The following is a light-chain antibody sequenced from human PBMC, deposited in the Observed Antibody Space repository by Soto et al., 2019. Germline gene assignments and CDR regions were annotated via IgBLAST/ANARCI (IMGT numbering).Light chain of an antibody. CDR3: QSFDSSRFYV. CDR2: GNS. CDR1: SSNIGTGYD. V-gene: IGLV1-40*01. J-gene: IGLJ1*01. Sequence: QSVLTQPPSVSGAPGQRVTISCTGSSSNIGTGYDVHWYQQLPGTAPKLLIYGNSNRPSGVPDRFSGSKSGTSASLAITGLQAEDEADYCCQSFDSSRFYVFGTGTKLTVL.